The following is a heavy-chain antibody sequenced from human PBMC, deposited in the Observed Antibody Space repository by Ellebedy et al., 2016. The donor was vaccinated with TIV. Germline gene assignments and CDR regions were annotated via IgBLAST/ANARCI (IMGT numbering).Heavy chain of an antibody. J-gene: IGHJ1*01. CDR3: ARNKGAGTGAEYFQH. D-gene: IGHD6-19*01. V-gene: IGHV4-59*01. Sequence: MPSETPSLTCTVSGGSISSYYWSWIRQPPGKGLEWIGYIYYSGSTNYNPSLKSRVTISVDTSKNQFSLKLSSVTAADTAVYYCARNKGAGTGAEYFQHWGQGTLVTVSS. CDR2: IYYSGST. CDR1: GGSISSYY.